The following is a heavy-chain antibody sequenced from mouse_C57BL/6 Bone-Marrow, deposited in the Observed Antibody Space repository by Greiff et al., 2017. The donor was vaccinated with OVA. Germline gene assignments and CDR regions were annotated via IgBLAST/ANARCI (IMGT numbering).Heavy chain of an antibody. Sequence: QVQLKESGAELVRPGASVTLSCKASGYTFTDYEMHWVKQTPVHGLEWIGAIDPETGGTAYNQKFKGKAILTADKSSSTAYMELRSLTSEDSAVYYCTYYYGSSSLDYWGQGTTLTVSS. J-gene: IGHJ2*01. V-gene: IGHV1-15*01. CDR1: GYTFTDYE. D-gene: IGHD1-1*01. CDR3: TYYYGSSSLDY. CDR2: IDPETGGT.